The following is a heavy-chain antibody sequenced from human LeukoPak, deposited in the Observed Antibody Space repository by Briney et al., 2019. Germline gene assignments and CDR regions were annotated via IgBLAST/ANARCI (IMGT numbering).Heavy chain of an antibody. Sequence: GRSLRLSCAASGFTFSDYYMSWIRQAPGKGLEWVSYIGSSGTTVYYADSVKGRFTISRDNAKNSLYLQMNSLRGEGTAVYYCARGVASDYGDFSFDCWGQGTLVTVSS. CDR1: GFTFSDYY. CDR2: IGSSGTTV. J-gene: IGHJ4*02. CDR3: ARGVASDYGDFSFDC. V-gene: IGHV3-11*01. D-gene: IGHD4-17*01.